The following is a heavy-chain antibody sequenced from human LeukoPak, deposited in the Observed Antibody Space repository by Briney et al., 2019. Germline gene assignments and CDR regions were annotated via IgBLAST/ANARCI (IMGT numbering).Heavy chain of an antibody. CDR3: AKDRGRAAWVRGSGSYYIYYYGMDV. CDR1: GFTFSSYG. V-gene: IGHV3-30*02. J-gene: IGHJ6*02. CDR2: IWYDGSNK. D-gene: IGHD3-10*01. Sequence: PGGSLRLSCAASGFTFSSYGMHWVRQAPGKGLEWVAFIWYDGSNKYYADSVKGRFTISTDNSKNRMYLQMNSLRAEGTAVYYCAKDRGRAAWVRGSGSYYIYYYGMDVWGQGTTVTVSS.